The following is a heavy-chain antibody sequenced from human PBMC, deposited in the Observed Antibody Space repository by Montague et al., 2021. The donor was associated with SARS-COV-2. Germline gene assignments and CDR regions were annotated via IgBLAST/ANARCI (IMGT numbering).Heavy chain of an antibody. Sequence: SETLSLTCTVSGGSISSYYWSWIRQPPGKGLEWIGYIYYSGSTNYNPYLKSRVTITVDTSKNQFSLKLSSVTAADTAVYYCARVFPRWLQFDPYFDYWGQGTLVTVSS. CDR2: IYYSGST. V-gene: IGHV4-59*01. CDR3: ARVFPRWLQFDPYFDY. J-gene: IGHJ4*02. D-gene: IGHD5-24*01. CDR1: GGSISSYY.